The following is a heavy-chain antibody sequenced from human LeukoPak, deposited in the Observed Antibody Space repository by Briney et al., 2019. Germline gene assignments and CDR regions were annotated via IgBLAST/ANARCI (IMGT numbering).Heavy chain of an antibody. V-gene: IGHV4-59*01. CDR2: IYYTGNT. J-gene: IGHJ4*02. D-gene: IGHD1-26*01. Sequence: SETLSLTCTVSGGSISNSFWSWIRRPPGKGLEWIAYIYYTGNTKYNPSLKSRVTISVDTSKNQFSLRLSSVTAEDTAVYYCARDSGSSPTFDYWGQGTLVTVSS. CDR1: GGSISNSF. CDR3: ARDSGSSPTFDY.